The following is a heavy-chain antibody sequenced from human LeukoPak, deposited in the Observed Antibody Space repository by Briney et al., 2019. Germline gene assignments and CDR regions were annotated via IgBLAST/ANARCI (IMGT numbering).Heavy chain of an antibody. CDR2: ISGSGGST. Sequence: PGGSLRLSCAASGLSFSFYAMSWVRQAPGKGLEWVSGISGSGGSTYYADSVKGRFTISRDNSKNTLYLQMNSLRAEDTAVYYCAKEGDFYDILTDYWGQGTLVTVSS. V-gene: IGHV3-23*01. CDR3: AKEGDFYDILTDY. J-gene: IGHJ4*02. CDR1: GLSFSFYA. D-gene: IGHD3-9*01.